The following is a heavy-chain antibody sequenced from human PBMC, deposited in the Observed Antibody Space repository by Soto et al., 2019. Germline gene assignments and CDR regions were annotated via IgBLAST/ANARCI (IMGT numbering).Heavy chain of an antibody. CDR1: VFTFISYA. D-gene: IGHD3-3*01. J-gene: IGHJ6*01. Sequence: SLILSCPSSVFTFISYAIHLFLQAPVNWLEWVAFISYDGINKYYAYSLKGRFTISRDNSKNTLYLQMNSLRAEDTAVYYCARTPYAGFLEWLAPLLEVWGQGTTVIVSS. V-gene: IGHV3-30-3*01. CDR2: ISYDGINK. CDR3: ARTPYAGFLEWLAPLLEV.